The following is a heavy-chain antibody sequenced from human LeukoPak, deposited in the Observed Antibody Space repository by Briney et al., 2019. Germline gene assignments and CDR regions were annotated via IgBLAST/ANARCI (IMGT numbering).Heavy chain of an antibody. CDR2: SGGSGGST. J-gene: IGHJ2*01. V-gene: IGHV3-23*01. CDR3: AKVDSFWYFDL. D-gene: IGHD3-9*01. Sequence: GGSLRLSCAASGXTFSSYAMTWVRQAPGKGLEWVSASGGSGGSTYYADSVKGRFTVSRDNSKNTFFVQMNSLRADDTAVYYCAKVDSFWYFDLWGRGTLVTVSS. CDR1: GXTFSSYA.